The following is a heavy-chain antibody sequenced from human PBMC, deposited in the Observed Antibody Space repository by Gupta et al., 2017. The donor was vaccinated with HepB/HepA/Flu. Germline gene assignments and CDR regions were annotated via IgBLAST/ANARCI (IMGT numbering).Heavy chain of an antibody. CDR3: ARDLMGVVVAGTGGYNWFDP. CDR2: IFHRGSA. Sequence: QVQLQESGPGLVKPSGTLSLTCAVSGDHLTRSNWWLWVRPPPGKGLEWIGEIFHRGSANYNPSLKSRVTIAVDKSKNQFSLNLRAVTAADTAVYYCARDLMGVVVAGTGGYNWFDPWGQGTLVTVSS. V-gene: IGHV4-4*02. CDR1: GDHLTRSNW. J-gene: IGHJ5*02. D-gene: IGHD3-22*01.